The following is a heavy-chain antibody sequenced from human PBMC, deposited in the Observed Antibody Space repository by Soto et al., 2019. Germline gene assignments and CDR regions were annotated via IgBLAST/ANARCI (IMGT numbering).Heavy chain of an antibody. J-gene: IGHJ4*02. CDR2: IYYSGST. D-gene: IGHD3-22*01. Sequence: QVQLQESGPGLVKPSQTLSLTCTVSGASISSGDYYWTWIRQPPGKGLEWIGSIYYSGSTSYNPSLESRVTIAVDTSNNQFSLKLSSVTAADTAVYYCARASYDSSTYYLDYWGQGTLVTVSS. CDR1: GASISSGDYY. V-gene: IGHV4-30-4*01. CDR3: ARASYDSSTYYLDY.